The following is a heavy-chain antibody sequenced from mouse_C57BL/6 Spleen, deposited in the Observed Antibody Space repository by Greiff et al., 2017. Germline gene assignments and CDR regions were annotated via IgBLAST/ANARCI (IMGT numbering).Heavy chain of an antibody. V-gene: IGHV1-80*01. J-gene: IGHJ2*01. CDR1: GYAFSSYW. CDR2: IYPGDGDT. Sequence: VKLQQSGAELVKPGASVKISCKASGYAFSSYWMNWVKQRPGKGLEWIGQIYPGDGDTNYNGKFKGKATLTADNSSSTAYMQLSSLTSEDSAVYFCARDGLRRGDYWGQGTTLTVSS. CDR3: ARDGLRRGDY. D-gene: IGHD2-4*01.